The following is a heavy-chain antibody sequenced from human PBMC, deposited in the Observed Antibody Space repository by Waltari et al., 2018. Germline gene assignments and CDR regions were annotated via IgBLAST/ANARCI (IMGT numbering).Heavy chain of an antibody. Sequence: QVQLQESGPGLVKPSETLSLTCTVSGGSISGYYWSWNRQPPGKGLEWIGYIYYSGSANYNPSLKSRVTMSVDTAKNQFSLKLSSVTAADTAVYYCARETTNNYYYGMDVWGQGTTVTVSS. CDR3: ARETTNNYYYGMDV. V-gene: IGHV4-59*01. CDR1: GGSISGYY. J-gene: IGHJ6*02. CDR2: IYYSGSA.